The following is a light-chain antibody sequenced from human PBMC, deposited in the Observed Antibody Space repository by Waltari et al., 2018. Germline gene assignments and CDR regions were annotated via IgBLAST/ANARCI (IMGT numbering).Light chain of an antibody. CDR2: GAT. Sequence: ETLMTQSPATLSVSPGEGATLSCRASQSITTKLAWYQQRPGQAPRLLIYGATTRATGIPARFSGSGSGTEFTLTINSLQSADFAVYYCQQYNDWPPLTFGGGTKVEIK. CDR3: QQYNDWPPLT. J-gene: IGKJ4*01. CDR1: QSITTK. V-gene: IGKV3-15*01.